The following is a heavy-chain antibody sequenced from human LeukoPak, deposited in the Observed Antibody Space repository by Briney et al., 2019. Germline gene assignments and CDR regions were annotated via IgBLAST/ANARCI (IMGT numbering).Heavy chain of an antibody. CDR2: ISSSSSYI. J-gene: IGHJ4*02. V-gene: IGHV3-21*01. CDR1: GFTFSSYS. D-gene: IGHD1-26*01. CDR3: ARVEVGPSMVFDY. Sequence: PGGSLRLSCAASGFTFSSYSRNWVRQAPGKGLEWVSSISSSSSYIYYADSVKGRFTISRDNAKNSLYLQMNSLRAEDTAVYYCARVEVGPSMVFDYWGQGTLVTVSS.